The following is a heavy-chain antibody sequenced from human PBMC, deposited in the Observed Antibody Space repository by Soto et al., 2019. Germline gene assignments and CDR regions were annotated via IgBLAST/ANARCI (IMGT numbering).Heavy chain of an antibody. J-gene: IGHJ4*02. CDR3: ASRGSSSVTGSRGGPGVDKYYFDY. V-gene: IGHV4-34*01. CDR1: GGSFSGYY. CDR2: INHSGST. Sequence: SETLSLTCAVYGGSFSGYYWSWIRQPPGKGLEWIGEINHSGSTNYNPSLKSRGTIPVDTSKNQFSLKLSSLPAADTAVYYWASRGSSSVTGSRGGPGVDKYYFDYWGQGTLVTVSS. D-gene: IGHD6-6*01.